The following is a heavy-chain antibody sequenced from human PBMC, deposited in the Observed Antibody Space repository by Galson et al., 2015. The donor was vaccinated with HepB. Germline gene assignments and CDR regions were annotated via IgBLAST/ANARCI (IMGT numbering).Heavy chain of an antibody. J-gene: IGHJ4*02. CDR1: GGTFSSYA. V-gene: IGHV1-69*13. D-gene: IGHD3-22*01. Sequence: SVKVSCKASGGTFSSYAISWVRQAPGQGLEWMGGIIPIFGTANYAQKFQGRVTITADESTSTAYMELSSLRSEDTAVYYCARERLEEYYYDSSGYYYDYWGQGTLVTVSS. CDR2: IIPIFGTA. CDR3: ARERLEEYYYDSSGYYYDY.